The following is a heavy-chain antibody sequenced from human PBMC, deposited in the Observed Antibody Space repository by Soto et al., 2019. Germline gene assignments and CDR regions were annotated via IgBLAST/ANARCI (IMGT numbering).Heavy chain of an antibody. CDR1: GGSFSGYY. V-gene: IGHV4-34*01. D-gene: IGHD3-10*01. CDR3: ARGRALLLWFGENGFDP. Sequence: SETLSLTCAVYGGSFSGYYWSWIRQPPGKGLEWIGEINHSGSTNYNPSIKSRVTISVDTSKNQFSLKMSSVTAADTAVYYCARGRALLLWFGENGFDPWGQGTLVTVS. J-gene: IGHJ5*02. CDR2: INHSGST.